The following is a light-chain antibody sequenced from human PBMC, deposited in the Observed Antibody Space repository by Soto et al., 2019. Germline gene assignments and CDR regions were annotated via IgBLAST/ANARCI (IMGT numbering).Light chain of an antibody. CDR1: SSDVGGYNF. Sequence: QSVLTQPASVSGSPGQSITISCTGTSSDVGGYNFVSWYQQHPGQAPKLLIFGNTNRPSGVPDRFSGSKSGTSASLAITGLQAEDEGDYYCQSYDSTLSARYVFGTGTKVTVL. CDR2: GNT. J-gene: IGLJ1*01. CDR3: QSYDSTLSARYV. V-gene: IGLV2-14*01.